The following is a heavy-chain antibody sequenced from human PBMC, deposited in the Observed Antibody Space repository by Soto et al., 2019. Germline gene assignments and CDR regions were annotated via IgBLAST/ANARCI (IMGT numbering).Heavy chain of an antibody. V-gene: IGHV1-2*04. CDR1: GYTFTGYY. CDR2: INPNSGGT. CDR3: ARVHRDYYYGMDV. Sequence: ASVKVSCKASGYTFTGYYMHRVRQAPGQGLEWMGWINPNSGGTNYAQKFQGWVTMTRDTSISTAYMELSRLRSDDTAVYYCARVHRDYYYGMDVWGQGTTVTVSS. J-gene: IGHJ6*02.